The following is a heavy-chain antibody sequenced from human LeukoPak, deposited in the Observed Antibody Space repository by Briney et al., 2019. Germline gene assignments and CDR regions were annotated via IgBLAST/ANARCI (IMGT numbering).Heavy chain of an antibody. CDR1: GYTFSDFS. Sequence: GGSLRLSCAASGYTFSDFSVNWVRQAPGQGLEWVSSISVRSNYRYYADSVRGRFTISRDDARDSLFLQMNSLRDEDTAVYFCVRVRRNKDRNCYYYYYDYWGQGTLVTVSS. D-gene: IGHD3-22*01. CDR3: VRVRRNKDRNCYYYYYDY. J-gene: IGHJ4*02. V-gene: IGHV3-21*01. CDR2: ISVRSNYR.